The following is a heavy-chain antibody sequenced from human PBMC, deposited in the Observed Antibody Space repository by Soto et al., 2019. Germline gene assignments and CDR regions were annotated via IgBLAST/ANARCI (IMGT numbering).Heavy chain of an antibody. CDR3: ARTGASPRRLIQLRYYFDY. D-gene: IGHD5-18*01. J-gene: IGHJ4*02. CDR2: ISSSSSYI. V-gene: IGHV3-21*01. Sequence: GGSLRLSCAASGFTFSSYSMNWVRQAPGKGLEWVSSISSSSSYIYYADSVKGRFTISRDNAKNSLYLQMNSLRAEDTAVYYCARTGASPRRLIQLRYYFDYWGQGTLVTVSS. CDR1: GFTFSSYS.